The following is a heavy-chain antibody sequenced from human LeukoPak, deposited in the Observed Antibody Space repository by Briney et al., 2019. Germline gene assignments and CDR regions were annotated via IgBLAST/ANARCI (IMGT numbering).Heavy chain of an antibody. J-gene: IGHJ5*02. Sequence: ASVKVSCKASGGTFSSYAISWVRQAPGQGLEWMGGIIPIFGTANYAQKFQGRVTITADKSTSTAYMELSSLRSEDTAVYYWARGPAAMGNPTDWFDPWGQGTLVTVSS. CDR3: ARGPAAMGNPTDWFDP. V-gene: IGHV1-69*06. CDR2: IIPIFGTA. CDR1: GGTFSSYA. D-gene: IGHD2-2*01.